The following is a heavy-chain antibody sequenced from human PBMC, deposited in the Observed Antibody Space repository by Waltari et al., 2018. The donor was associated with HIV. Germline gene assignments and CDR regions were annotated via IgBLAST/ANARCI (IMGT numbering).Heavy chain of an antibody. Sequence: EVQLVQSGAEVKKPRESLRISCKGSGYSFTSYWISWVRQMPGKGLEWMGRIDPSDSYTNDSPSFQGHVTISADKSISTAYLQWSSLKASDTAMYYCAKLRSGSYDWFDPWGQGTLVTVSS. CDR3: AKLRSGSYDWFDP. CDR2: IDPSDSYT. J-gene: IGHJ5*02. CDR1: GYSFTSYW. V-gene: IGHV5-10-1*01. D-gene: IGHD3-10*01.